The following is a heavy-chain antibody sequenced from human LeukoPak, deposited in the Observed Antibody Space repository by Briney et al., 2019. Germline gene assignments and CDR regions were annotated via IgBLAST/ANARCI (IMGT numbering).Heavy chain of an antibody. CDR1: GGSISYTTYY. CDR3: ARRGNADYGDYGTFDY. J-gene: IGHJ4*02. Sequence: SETLSLTCTVSGGSISYTTYYWGWIRQPPGEGLEWIGSFYNSGSSYYNPSLKSRVTISVDTSKNQFSLKLSSVTAADTAVYYCARRGNADYGDYGTFDYWGQGTLVTVSS. V-gene: IGHV4-39*01. CDR2: FYNSGSS. D-gene: IGHD4-17*01.